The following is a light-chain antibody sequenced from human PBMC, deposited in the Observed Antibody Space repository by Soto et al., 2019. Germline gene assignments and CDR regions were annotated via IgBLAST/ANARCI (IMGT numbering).Light chain of an antibody. CDR3: AAWDDSLNAYV. Sequence: QSVLTQPPSVSGTPGQRVTISCSGSSSNVGSNTVNWYQQLPGTAPKLLIYSNNQRPSGVPDRFSGSKSGTSASLAISGLQSGDEADYYCAAWDDSLNAYVFATGTQLTVL. J-gene: IGLJ1*01. CDR2: SNN. CDR1: SSNVGSNT. V-gene: IGLV1-44*01.